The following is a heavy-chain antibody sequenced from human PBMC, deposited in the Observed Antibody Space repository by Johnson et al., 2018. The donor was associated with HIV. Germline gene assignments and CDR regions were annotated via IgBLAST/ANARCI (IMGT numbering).Heavy chain of an antibody. J-gene: IGHJ3*02. CDR3: ARDRTFRIGHWNSGPDGAFDI. V-gene: IGHV3-33*01. CDR2: IWHDGNDK. D-gene: IGHD1-7*01. CDR1: GFTFSAYG. Sequence: QVKLVESGGGVVQPGMSLRLSCSASGFTFSAYGMHWVRQAPGKGLEWVALIWHDGNDKYYVDSVKGRFTISRDNAKNSLYLQMNSLRAEDTAVYYCARDRTFRIGHWNSGPDGAFDIWGQGTMVTVSS.